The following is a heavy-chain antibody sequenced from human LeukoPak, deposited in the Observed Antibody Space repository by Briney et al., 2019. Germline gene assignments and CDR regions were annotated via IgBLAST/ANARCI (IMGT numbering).Heavy chain of an antibody. D-gene: IGHD6-13*01. J-gene: IGHJ4*02. CDR3: ARVDTLAAAGPFDY. V-gene: IGHV5-10-1*01. Sequence: GESLKISCEGSGYSFSNYWIGWVRQMPGKGLEWMGRIDPSDSYTNYSPSFQGHVTISADKSISTAYLQWSSLKASDTAMYYCARVDTLAAAGPFDYWGQGTLVTVSS. CDR1: GYSFSNYW. CDR2: IDPSDSYT.